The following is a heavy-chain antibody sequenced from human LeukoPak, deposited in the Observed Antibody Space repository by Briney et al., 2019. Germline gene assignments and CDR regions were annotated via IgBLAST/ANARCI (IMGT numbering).Heavy chain of an antibody. D-gene: IGHD1-14*01. CDR2: ISAYNGNT. J-gene: IGHJ4*02. V-gene: IGHV1-18*01. Sequence: ASVKVSCKASGYTFTSYGISWVRQAPGQGLEWMGWISAYNGNTNYAQKLQGRVTVTTDTSTSTAYMELRSLRSDDTAVYYCASTYRGPYYFDYWGQGTLVTVSS. CDR1: GYTFTSYG. CDR3: ASTYRGPYYFDY.